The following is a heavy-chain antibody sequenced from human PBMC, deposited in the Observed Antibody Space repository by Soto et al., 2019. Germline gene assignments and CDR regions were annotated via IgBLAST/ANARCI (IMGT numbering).Heavy chain of an antibody. Sequence: QVQLVQSEAEVKKPGASVKVSCKASGYTFTSYGISWVRQAPGQGLEWMGWISAYNGNTKYAQKFQGRVTMTTDTFTSTAYMEVRSLRSDDTAVYYCARDAAAGLNDYWGQGTLVTVSS. D-gene: IGHD6-13*01. J-gene: IGHJ4*02. CDR3: ARDAAAGLNDY. CDR2: ISAYNGNT. V-gene: IGHV1-18*01. CDR1: GYTFTSYG.